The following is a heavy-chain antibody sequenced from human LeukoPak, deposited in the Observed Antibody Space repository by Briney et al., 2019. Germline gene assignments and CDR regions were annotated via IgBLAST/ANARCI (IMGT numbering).Heavy chain of an antibody. V-gene: IGHV3-30*02. D-gene: IGHD3-10*01. CDR1: GFTFSIFG. Sequence: GGSLRLSCAASGFTFSIFGMHWVRQAPGKGLEWVAFIRHDGSDKYYVGSVKGRFTISRDNSKKTLYLQLNSPRAEDTSIYYCAKDFSLGGSYFDHWGQGTLVTVSS. J-gene: IGHJ4*02. CDR3: AKDFSLGGSYFDH. CDR2: IRHDGSDK.